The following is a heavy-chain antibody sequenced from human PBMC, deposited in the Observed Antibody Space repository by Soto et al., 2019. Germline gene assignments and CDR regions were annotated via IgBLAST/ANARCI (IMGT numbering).Heavy chain of an antibody. Sequence: ASVKVSFKASGYTFTSYVISWVRQAPGQGLEWMGWISAYNGNTNYAQKLQGRVTMTTDTSTSTAYMELRSLRSDDTAVYYCASYREQLVLYGMDVWGQGTTVTVSS. CDR3: ASYREQLVLYGMDV. V-gene: IGHV1-18*01. D-gene: IGHD6-13*01. J-gene: IGHJ6*02. CDR2: ISAYNGNT. CDR1: GYTFTSYV.